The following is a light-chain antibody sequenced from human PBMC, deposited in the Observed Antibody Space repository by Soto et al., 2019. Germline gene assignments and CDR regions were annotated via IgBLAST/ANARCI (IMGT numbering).Light chain of an antibody. CDR1: RSDVGGYNY. CDR2: DVS. Sequence: QSALTQPASVSGSPGQSITISGTGTRSDVGGYNYVSWYQQHPGKAPKLMIYDVSNRPSGVSNRFSGSKSGNTASLTISGLQAEDEADYYCCSYTSSSSYVFGTGNKVTV. CDR3: CSYTSSSSYV. J-gene: IGLJ1*01. V-gene: IGLV2-14*01.